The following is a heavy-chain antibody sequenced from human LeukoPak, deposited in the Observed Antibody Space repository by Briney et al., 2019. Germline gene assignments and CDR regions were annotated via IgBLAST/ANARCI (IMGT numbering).Heavy chain of an antibody. J-gene: IGHJ4*02. CDR2: IFWDDDK. Sequence: SGPTLVNPTQTLTLTCSLSGVSLSTSGVGVGWIRQPPGKALEWLALIFWDDDKRYSPSLKSRLTITKDTSKNQVVLRMTNMDPVDTATYYCAHRRRGGYGDFFDYWGQGTLVTVSS. CDR1: GVSLSTSGVG. CDR3: AHRRRGGYGDFFDY. V-gene: IGHV2-5*02. D-gene: IGHD4-17*01.